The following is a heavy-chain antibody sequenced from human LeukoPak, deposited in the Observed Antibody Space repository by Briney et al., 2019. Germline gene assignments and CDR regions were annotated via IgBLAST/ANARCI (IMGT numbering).Heavy chain of an antibody. V-gene: IGHV4-59*08. CDR1: GGSISSYY. J-gene: IGHJ2*01. Sequence: PSETLSLTCTVPGGSISSYYWSWIRQPPGKGLEWIGYIYYSGSTNYNPSLKSRVTISVDTSKNQFSLKLSSVTAADTAVYYCARRFYHDSSGYYLNWYFDLWGRGTLVTVSS. D-gene: IGHD3-22*01. CDR2: IYYSGST. CDR3: ARRFYHDSSGYYLNWYFDL.